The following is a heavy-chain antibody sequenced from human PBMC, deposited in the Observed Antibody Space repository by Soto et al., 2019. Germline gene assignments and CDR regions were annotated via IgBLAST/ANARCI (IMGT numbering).Heavy chain of an antibody. V-gene: IGHV1-18*04. CDR2: ISAYNGNT. CDR3: ARLASLTSWGDY. CDR1: GYTFTSYG. Sequence: QVQLVQSGAEVKKPGASVKVSCKASGYTFTSYGISWVRQAPGQGLEWMGWISAYNGNTNYAQKLQGKVTMTTDTASSTGCMEARILRSEDTAVYYCARLASLTSWGDYWGQGTLVTVSS. D-gene: IGHD7-27*01. J-gene: IGHJ4*02.